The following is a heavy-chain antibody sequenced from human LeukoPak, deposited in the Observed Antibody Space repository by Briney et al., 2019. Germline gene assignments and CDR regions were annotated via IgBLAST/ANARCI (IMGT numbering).Heavy chain of an antibody. J-gene: IGHJ4*02. CDR2: IYHSGST. D-gene: IGHD3-10*01. Sequence: SETPSPTCPVPGGSTSSYFWGWFRQPPGKGLGWFGYIYHSGSTNYNPSLKSRVTISVDTSKNQFSLKLSSVTAADTAVYYCATYYYGSGSPYFFEYWGRGTLVTVSS. CDR1: GGSTSSYF. V-gene: IGHV4-59*01. CDR3: ATYYYGSGSPYFFEY.